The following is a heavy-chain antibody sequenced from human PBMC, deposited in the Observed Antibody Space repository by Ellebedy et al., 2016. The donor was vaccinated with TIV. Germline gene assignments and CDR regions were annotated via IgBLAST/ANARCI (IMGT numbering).Heavy chain of an antibody. V-gene: IGHV3-48*02. CDR2: IGSRTSKI. CDR3: ARGGGERLRYAFDI. CDR1: GFTFNTYS. D-gene: IGHD1-26*01. J-gene: IGHJ3*02. Sequence: GESLKISCAASGFTFNTYSMNCVRQAPGKGREWVSYIGSRTSKIYYADSVKGRFTISRDNAKNSLYLQMNSLRDEVTAVYYCARGGGERLRYAFDIWGHGTRVTVSS.